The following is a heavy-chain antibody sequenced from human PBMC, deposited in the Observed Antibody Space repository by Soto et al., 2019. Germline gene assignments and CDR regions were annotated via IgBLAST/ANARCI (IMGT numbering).Heavy chain of an antibody. CDR1: GGSISSGGYY. Sequence: SETLSLTCTVSGGSISSGGYYWSWIRQHPGKGLEWIGYIYYSGSTYYNPSLKSRVTISVDTSKNQFSLKLSSVTAADTAVYYCARDRSEMATHYYYYGMDVWGQGTTVTVSS. CDR3: ARDRSEMATHYYYYGMDV. J-gene: IGHJ6*02. CDR2: IYYSGST. D-gene: IGHD5-12*01. V-gene: IGHV4-31*03.